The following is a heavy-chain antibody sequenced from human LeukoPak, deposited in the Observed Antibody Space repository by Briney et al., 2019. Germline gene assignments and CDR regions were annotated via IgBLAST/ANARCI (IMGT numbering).Heavy chain of an antibody. J-gene: IGHJ4*02. Sequence: PGGSLRLSCAAPGFTVSTNYMTWVRQAPGKGLEWVSVIYSDGTTYYAGSVKGRFTISRDNSKNTVYLQMNSLRAEDTAVYYCARGLGYGSGPVDHWGQGTLVTLSS. D-gene: IGHD3-10*01. CDR2: IYSDGTT. CDR1: GFTVSTNY. V-gene: IGHV3-53*01. CDR3: ARGLGYGSGPVDH.